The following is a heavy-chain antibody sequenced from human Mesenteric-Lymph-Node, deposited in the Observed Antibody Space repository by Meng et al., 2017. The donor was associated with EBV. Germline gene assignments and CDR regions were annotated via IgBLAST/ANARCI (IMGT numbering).Heavy chain of an antibody. CDR3: AKANSSGRSSWFDP. CDR1: GGSITTYNW. J-gene: IGHJ5*02. Sequence: RPALLKPSGTLSLTCAVSGGSITTYNWWSWVRQPPGKGLEWIGEVFHSGTTNSNASLRSRLTISVDKSKNQFSLKLTSVTAADTAVYYCAKANSSGRSSWFDPWGQGTLVTVSS. V-gene: IGHV4-4*02. D-gene: IGHD3-10*01. CDR2: VFHSGTT.